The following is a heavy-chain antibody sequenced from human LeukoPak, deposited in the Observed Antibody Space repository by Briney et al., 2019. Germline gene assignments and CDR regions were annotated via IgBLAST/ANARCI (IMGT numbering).Heavy chain of an antibody. J-gene: IGHJ2*01. V-gene: IGHV3-74*01. CDR1: GFTFGSYW. D-gene: IGHD6-13*01. CDR3: AKDRSSSWDWYFDL. CDR2: INSDGRMT. Sequence: PGGSLRLSCAASGFTFGSYWMHWVRQAPGKGPVWVSRINSDGRMTGYADSVKGRFTISRDNAKNTLYLQMNSLRAEDTAVYYCAKDRSSSWDWYFDLWGRGTLVTVSS.